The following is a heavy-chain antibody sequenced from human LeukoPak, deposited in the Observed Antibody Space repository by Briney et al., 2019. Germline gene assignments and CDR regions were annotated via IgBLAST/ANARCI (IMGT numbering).Heavy chain of an antibody. V-gene: IGHV1-3*01. D-gene: IGHD6-13*01. Sequence: ASVKVSCKASGYTFTSYAMHWVRQAPGQRLEWMGWINAGNGNTKYSQKFQGRVTITRDTSASTAYMELSSLRSEDTAVYYCARDLGPGLGSSSWPDYWGQGTLVTVSS. CDR1: GYTFTSYA. CDR3: ARDLGPGLGSSSWPDY. J-gene: IGHJ4*02. CDR2: INAGNGNT.